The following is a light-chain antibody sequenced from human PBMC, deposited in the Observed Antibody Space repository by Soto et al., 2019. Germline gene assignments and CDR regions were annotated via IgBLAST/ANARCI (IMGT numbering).Light chain of an antibody. V-gene: IGKV3-15*01. Sequence: EIAMTQSPATLSVSPGERATLSCRASQSVSSNLAWYQQKPGQAPRLLIYDASTRATGVPARFSGSGSGTEFTLTISSLQSEDFAVYYCQQYNNWPQTVGQGTKLEIK. CDR3: QQYNNWPQT. J-gene: IGKJ2*01. CDR2: DAS. CDR1: QSVSSN.